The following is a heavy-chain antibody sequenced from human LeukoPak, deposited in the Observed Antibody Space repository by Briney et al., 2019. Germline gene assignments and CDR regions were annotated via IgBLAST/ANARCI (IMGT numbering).Heavy chain of an antibody. V-gene: IGHV4-4*07. CDR2: IYTSGTT. J-gene: IGHJ4*02. Sequence: SETLSLTCTVSGASISSYSWSWLRQPAGKGLEWIGRIYTSGTTNYNPSLTSRVTMSVDTSKNQFSLKLSSVTAADTAVYYCARGPYCGGDCYFGYWGQGTLVTVSS. CDR1: GASISSYS. D-gene: IGHD2-21*01. CDR3: ARGPYCGGDCYFGY.